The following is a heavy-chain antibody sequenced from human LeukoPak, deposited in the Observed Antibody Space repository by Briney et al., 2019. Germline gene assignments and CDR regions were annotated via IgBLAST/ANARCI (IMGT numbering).Heavy chain of an antibody. CDR2: ISGSGGST. CDR1: GFTFSTYS. V-gene: IGHV3-23*01. CDR3: AKVRLLWFGESVDY. Sequence: QSGGSLRLSCAASGFTFSTYSLNWVRQAPGKGLEWVSGISGSGGSTYYADSVKGRFTISRDNSKNTLYLQMNSLRAEDTAVYYCAKVRLLWFGESVDYWGQGTLVTVSS. D-gene: IGHD3-10*01. J-gene: IGHJ4*02.